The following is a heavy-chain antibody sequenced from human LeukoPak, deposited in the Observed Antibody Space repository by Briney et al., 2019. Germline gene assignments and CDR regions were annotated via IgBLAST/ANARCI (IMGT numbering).Heavy chain of an antibody. V-gene: IGHV4-61*02. CDR2: IYTSGST. D-gene: IGHD1-26*01. CDR1: GDSISSGTFY. J-gene: IGHJ4*02. CDR3: ARAERGTVVGAKGSYDY. Sequence: SQTLSLTCTVSGDSISSGTFYWSWIRQPAGKGLEWIGRIYTSGSTNYNPSLKSRVTISVDTSKNQFSLKLSSVTAADTAVYYCARAERGTVVGAKGSYDYWGQGTLVTVSS.